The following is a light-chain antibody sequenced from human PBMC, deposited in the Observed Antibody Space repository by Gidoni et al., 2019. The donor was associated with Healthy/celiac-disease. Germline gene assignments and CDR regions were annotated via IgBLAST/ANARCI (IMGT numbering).Light chain of an antibody. V-gene: IGLV2-14*03. Sequence: SALTQPASVSGSPGQSITFSCPGTSSDVGDYNYVSWYQQHPGKAPKLMIYDVSIRPSGVSNRFSGSKSGNTASLTISGLQAEDEADYYCSSYTSSITLVFGGGTKLTVL. J-gene: IGLJ3*02. CDR3: SSYTSSITLV. CDR2: DVS. CDR1: SSDVGDYNY.